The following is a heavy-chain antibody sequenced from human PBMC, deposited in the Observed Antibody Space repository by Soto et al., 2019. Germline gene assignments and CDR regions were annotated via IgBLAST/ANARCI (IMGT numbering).Heavy chain of an antibody. CDR3: ARRKGYCSSTSCYIGNWFDP. V-gene: IGHV1-18*01. D-gene: IGHD2-2*02. CDR2: ISAYNGNT. Sequence: ASVKVSCKASGYTFTRYGISWVRQAPGQGLEWMGWISAYNGNTNYAQKLQGRVTMTTDTSTSTAYMELRSLRSDDTAVYYCARRKGYCSSTSCYIGNWFDPWGQGTLVTVSS. CDR1: GYTFTRYG. J-gene: IGHJ5*02.